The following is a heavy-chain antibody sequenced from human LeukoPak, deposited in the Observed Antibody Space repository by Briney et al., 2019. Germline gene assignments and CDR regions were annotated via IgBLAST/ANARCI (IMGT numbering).Heavy chain of an antibody. J-gene: IGHJ4*02. CDR3: AKGKKSYDILTGYFDY. CDR1: GFTFSSYG. V-gene: IGHV3-30*18. D-gene: IGHD3-9*01. CDR2: ISYDGSNK. Sequence: GGSLRLSCAASGFTFSSYGMHWVRQAPGKGLEWVAVISYDGSNKYYADSVKGRFTISRDNSKNTLYLQMNSLRAEDTAVYYCAKGKKSYDILTGYFDYWGQGTLVTVSS.